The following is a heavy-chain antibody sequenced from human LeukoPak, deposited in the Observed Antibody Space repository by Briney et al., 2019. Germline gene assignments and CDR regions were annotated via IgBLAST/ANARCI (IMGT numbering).Heavy chain of an antibody. CDR3: ARQEQQLWYD. V-gene: IGHV3-48*03. CDR2: ISSSAGTT. Sequence: GGSLRLSCAASGFTFSSYEMNWVRQAPGKGLEWVSYISSSAGTTYYADSVKGRFTISRDNAKNSLYLQMNSLRAEDTAVYFCARQEQQLWYDWGQGTLVTVSS. CDR1: GFTFSSYE. J-gene: IGHJ4*02. D-gene: IGHD5-18*01.